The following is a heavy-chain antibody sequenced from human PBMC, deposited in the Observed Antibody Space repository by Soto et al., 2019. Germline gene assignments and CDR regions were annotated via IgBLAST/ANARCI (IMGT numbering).Heavy chain of an antibody. CDR3: ASGRDRITIFGVVIMNYTWFDP. D-gene: IGHD3-3*01. V-gene: IGHV4-34*01. Sequence: PSETLSLTCAVYGGSFSGYYWSWIRQPPGKGLEWIGEINHSGSTNYNPSLKSRVTISVDTSKNQFSLKLSSVTAADTAVYYCASGRDRITIFGVVIMNYTWFDPWGQGTLVTVSS. CDR2: INHSGST. J-gene: IGHJ5*02. CDR1: GGSFSGYY.